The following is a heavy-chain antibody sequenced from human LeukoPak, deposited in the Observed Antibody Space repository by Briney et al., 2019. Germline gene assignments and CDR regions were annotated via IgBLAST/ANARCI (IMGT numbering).Heavy chain of an antibody. CDR1: GGSISSSNW. Sequence: PSETLSLTCAVSGGSISSSNWWSWVRQPPGKGLEWIGEIYHSGSTNYNPSLKSRVTISVDKSKNQFSLKLSSVTAADTAVYYCARAPSVATRSGFDYWGQGTLVTVSS. V-gene: IGHV4-4*02. CDR3: ARAPSVATRSGFDY. D-gene: IGHD5-12*01. CDR2: IYHSGST. J-gene: IGHJ4*02.